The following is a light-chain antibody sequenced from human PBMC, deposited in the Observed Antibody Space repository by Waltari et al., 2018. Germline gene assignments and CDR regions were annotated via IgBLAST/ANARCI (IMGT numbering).Light chain of an antibody. CDR2: DVT. CDR3: CSYTGGYTWV. Sequence: QSALTQPRSVSGSPGQSVPISCTGTSSDLSTYNYVSWYQQHPGKAPKLLMHDVTRRHSGGPDRFSGSRSGNTASLTISGLQAEDEAEYYCCSYTGGYTWVFGGGTKLTVL. V-gene: IGLV2-11*01. CDR1: SSDLSTYNY. J-gene: IGLJ3*02.